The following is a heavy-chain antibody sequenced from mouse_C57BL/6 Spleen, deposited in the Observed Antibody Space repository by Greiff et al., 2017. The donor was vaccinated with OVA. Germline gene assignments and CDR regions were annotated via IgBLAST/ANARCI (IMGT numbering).Heavy chain of an antibody. CDR2: IDPSDSYT. V-gene: IGHV1-69*01. Sequence: VQLQQPGAELVMPGASVKLSCKASGYTFTSYWMHWVKQRPGQGLEWIGEIDPSDSYTNYNQKFKGKATLTVDKSSSTAYMQLSSLTSEDSAVYYCARRDGNYHWYSDVWGTGTTVTVSS. D-gene: IGHD2-1*01. J-gene: IGHJ1*03. CDR1: GYTFTSYW. CDR3: ARRDGNYHWYSDV.